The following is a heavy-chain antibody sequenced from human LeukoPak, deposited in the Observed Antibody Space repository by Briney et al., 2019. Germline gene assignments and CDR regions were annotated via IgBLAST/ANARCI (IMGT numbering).Heavy chain of an antibody. Sequence: GGSLRLSCAASGFNFGDYAMHWVRQAPGKGLEWVSGISWNSGGISYADSVKGRFTIFRDNARNSLFLQMNSLRPEDTAFYYCAKDRDAFYDSLDSWGQGTLVTVSS. V-gene: IGHV3-9*01. CDR2: ISWNSGGI. CDR3: AKDRDAFYDSLDS. J-gene: IGHJ4*02. CDR1: GFNFGDYA. D-gene: IGHD3-22*01.